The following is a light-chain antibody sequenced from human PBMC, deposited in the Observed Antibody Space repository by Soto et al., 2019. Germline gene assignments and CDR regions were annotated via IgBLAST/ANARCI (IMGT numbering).Light chain of an antibody. CDR1: SSDIGGYNF. CDR3: SSYTSSNTDV. V-gene: IGLV2-14*01. CDR2: EVS. J-gene: IGLJ1*01. Sequence: QSALTQPASVSGSPGQSITISCTGTSSDIGGYNFVSWYQQHPGKAPKLIIYEVSNRPSGVSNRFSGSKSGNTASLTISGLQAEDETDYYCSSYTSSNTDVFGTGTKVTVL.